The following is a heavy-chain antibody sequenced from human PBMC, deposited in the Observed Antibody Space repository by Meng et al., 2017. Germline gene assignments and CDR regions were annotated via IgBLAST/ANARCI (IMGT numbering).Heavy chain of an antibody. D-gene: IGHD4-11*01. J-gene: IGHJ4*02. Sequence: QGRLQKWRAGLWMPEETLSLSCAVYGESLSGYYWSWIRQHQGKGMEWIREINHSGSNNYNPSLKSRVTISVDTSKNQFSLKLSSVTAADTAVYYCAYATTVANWGQGTLVTVSS. V-gene: IGHV4-34*01. CDR2: INHSGSN. CDR1: GESLSGYY. CDR3: AYATTVAN.